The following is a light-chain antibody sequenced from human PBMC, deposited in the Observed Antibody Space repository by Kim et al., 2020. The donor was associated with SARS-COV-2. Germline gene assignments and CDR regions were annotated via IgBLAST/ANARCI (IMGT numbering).Light chain of an antibody. CDR3: QAWDSSTAR. CDR2: QDN. J-gene: IGLJ2*01. Sequence: SYELTQPPSVSVSPGQTASITCSGDKLGDKYACWYQQKPGQSPVLVIYQDNKRPSGIPERFSGSNSGNTATLTISGTQAMDEADYYCQAWDSSTARFGGGTQLTVL. V-gene: IGLV3-1*01. CDR1: KLGDKY.